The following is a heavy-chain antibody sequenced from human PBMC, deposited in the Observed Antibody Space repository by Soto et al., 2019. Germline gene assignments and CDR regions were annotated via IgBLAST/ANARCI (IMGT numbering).Heavy chain of an antibody. J-gene: IGHJ4*02. CDR3: ARAEAFQMLTPSN. V-gene: IGHV3-33*01. D-gene: IGHD2-8*01. CDR2: IWYDGTLK. CDR1: GFPFSRCG. Sequence: QVQLVESGGGVVKPGGSLSLSCAASGFPFSRCGMHWVRQAPGKGLEWVALIWYDGTLKYYADSVKGRYTISRDNSKNTLYLDMHSLRAENTAVYYCARAEAFQMLTPSNCGQGTLVTVSS.